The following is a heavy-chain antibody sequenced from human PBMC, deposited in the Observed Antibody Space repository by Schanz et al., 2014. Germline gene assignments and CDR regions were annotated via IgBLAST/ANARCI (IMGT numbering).Heavy chain of an antibody. J-gene: IGHJ6*02. Sequence: EVQLVESGGGLVQPGRSLRLSCAASGFTFDNYAMHWVRQAPGKGLEWVSSISWNSGSVAYADSVKGRFTISRDNAKGSVYLQMNSLRAEDTAVYYCARGHYGLDVWGPGTSVTVSS. CDR2: ISWNSGSV. V-gene: IGHV3-9*01. CDR1: GFTFDNYA. CDR3: ARGHYGLDV. D-gene: IGHD3-10*01.